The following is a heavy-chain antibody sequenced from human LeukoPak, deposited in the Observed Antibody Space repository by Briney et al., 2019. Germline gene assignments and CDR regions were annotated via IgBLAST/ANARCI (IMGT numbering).Heavy chain of an antibody. Sequence: GGSLRLSCAASGFTFSNAWMSWVRQAPGKGLEWVGRIKSKTDGGTTDYAAPVKGRFTISRDDSKNTLYLQMNSLKTEDTAVYYCTTGTMIVVAQGQDAFDIWGQGTMVTVSS. CDR3: TTGTMIVVAQGQDAFDI. CDR1: GFTFSNAW. CDR2: IKSKTDGGTT. D-gene: IGHD3-22*01. V-gene: IGHV3-15*01. J-gene: IGHJ3*02.